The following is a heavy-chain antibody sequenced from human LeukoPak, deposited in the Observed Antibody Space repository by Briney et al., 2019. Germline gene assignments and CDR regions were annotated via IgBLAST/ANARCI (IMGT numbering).Heavy chain of an antibody. V-gene: IGHV1-69*04. CDR2: IIPILGIA. CDR1: GGTFSSYA. Sequence: ASVKVSCTASGGTFSSYAISWVRQAPGQGLEWMGRIIPILGIANYAQKFQGRVTITADKSTSTAYMELSSLRSEDTAVYYCARDPTTVTLYYYYYGMDVWGQGTTVTVSS. J-gene: IGHJ6*02. D-gene: IGHD4-17*01. CDR3: ARDPTTVTLYYYYYGMDV.